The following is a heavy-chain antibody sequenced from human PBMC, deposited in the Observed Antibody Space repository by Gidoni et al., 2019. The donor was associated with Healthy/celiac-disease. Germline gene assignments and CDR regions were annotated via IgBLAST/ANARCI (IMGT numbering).Heavy chain of an antibody. V-gene: IGHV5-51*01. CDR2: IYPGDSDT. D-gene: IGHD6-13*01. J-gene: IGHJ4*02. CDR1: GYSFTSYW. Sequence: EVQLVQYGAEVKKPGEPLNISCKGSGYSFTSYWIGWVRQMPGKGLEWMGIIYPGDSDTRYSPSFQGQVTISADKSISTAYLQWSSLKASDTAMYYCAKTDSSSWYQGQFDYWGQGTLVTVSS. CDR3: AKTDSSSWYQGQFDY.